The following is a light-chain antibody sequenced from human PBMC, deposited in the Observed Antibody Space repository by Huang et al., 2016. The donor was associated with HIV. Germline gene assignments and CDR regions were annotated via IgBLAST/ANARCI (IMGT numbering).Light chain of an antibody. J-gene: IGKJ3*01. CDR3: QQYNDFRST. CDR2: AAS. V-gene: IGKV3-15*01. CDR1: QIVSRH. Sequence: ETVMTQSPVTLSVSPGDRASLSCRSSQIVSRHLAWYQQKPGQAPRLLIYAASTRATGGPAGFSGRGAGTEFTLTISTLQSEDSAVYYCQQYNDFRSTFGPGTRVEIK.